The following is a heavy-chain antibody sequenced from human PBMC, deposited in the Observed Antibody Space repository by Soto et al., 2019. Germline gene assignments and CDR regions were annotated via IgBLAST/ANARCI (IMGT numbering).Heavy chain of an antibody. CDR1: GFTFRDYY. CDR2: IDSSTKYT. J-gene: IGHJ6*02. V-gene: IGHV3-11*05. CDR3: ARAYYYTMDV. Sequence: QVQLVESGGGLVRPGGSLRLSCEASGFTFRDYYMTWFRQAPGKGLEWLSYIDSSTKYTNYADSVKGRFTISRDNAKHSLSLQMNSLRADDTAVYYCARAYYYTMDVWGQGTMVTVSS.